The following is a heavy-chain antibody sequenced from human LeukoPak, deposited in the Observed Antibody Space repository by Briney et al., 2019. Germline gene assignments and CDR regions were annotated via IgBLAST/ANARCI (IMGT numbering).Heavy chain of an antibody. J-gene: IGHJ3*02. CDR1: GGSISSGSYY. V-gene: IGHV4-61*02. CDR3: ARERGFLEWLGDAFDI. D-gene: IGHD3-3*01. CDR2: IYTSGST. Sequence: PSETLSLTCTVSGGSISSGSYYWSWIRQPAGKGLEWIGRIYTSGSTNYNPSLKSRVTISVDTSKNQFSLKLSSVTAADTAVYYCARERGFLEWLGDAFDIWGQGTMVTVSP.